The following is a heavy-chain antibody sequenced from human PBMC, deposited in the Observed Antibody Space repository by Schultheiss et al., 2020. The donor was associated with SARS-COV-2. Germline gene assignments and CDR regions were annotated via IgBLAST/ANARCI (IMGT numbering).Heavy chain of an antibody. V-gene: IGHV4-61*08. Sequence: SETLSLTCTVSGGSISSGGYYWSWIRQHPGKGLEWIGYIYYSGSTNYNPSLKSQVTISVDTSKNQFSLKLSSVTAADTAVYYCAKDPLPYCSSTSCSWFDPWGQGTLVTVSS. D-gene: IGHD2-2*01. CDR3: AKDPLPYCSSTSCSWFDP. CDR1: GGSISSGGYY. J-gene: IGHJ5*02. CDR2: IYYSGST.